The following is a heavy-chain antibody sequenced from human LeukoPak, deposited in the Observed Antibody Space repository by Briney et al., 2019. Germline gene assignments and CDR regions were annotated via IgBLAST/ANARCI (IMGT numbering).Heavy chain of an antibody. V-gene: IGHV4-39*01. CDR2: IYYSGST. CDR3: ARLYSPVWFGELLYRNYYFDY. Sequence: PSETLSLTCTVSGGSISSSSYYWGWIRQPPGKGLEWIGSIYYSGSTYYNPSLKSRVTISVDTSKNQFSLKLSSVTAADTAVYYCARLYSPVWFGELLYRNYYFDYWGQGTLVTVSS. D-gene: IGHD3-10*01. CDR1: GGSISSSSYY. J-gene: IGHJ4*02.